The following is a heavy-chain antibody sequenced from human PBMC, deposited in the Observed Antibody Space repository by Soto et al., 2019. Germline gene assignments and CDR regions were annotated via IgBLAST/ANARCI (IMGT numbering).Heavy chain of an antibody. D-gene: IGHD1-26*01. CDR1: GLTFSTYY. J-gene: IGHJ4*02. Sequence: EVHLVESGGGLVQPGWSLRLSCAASGLTFSTYYMHWVRQAPGKGLEWVSRINIDGSFTTYTESVKGRFTIFRDNAKNTLYLQMNSLRAEDTAVYYCIKYGADWGQGTLVTVSS. CDR2: INIDGSFT. V-gene: IGHV3-74*03. CDR3: IKYGAD.